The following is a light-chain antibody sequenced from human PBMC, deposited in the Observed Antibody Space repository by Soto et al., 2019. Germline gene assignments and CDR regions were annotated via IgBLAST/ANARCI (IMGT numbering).Light chain of an antibody. CDR2: GAS. CDR1: QSVTTN. CDR3: HQYNNWPIT. J-gene: IGKJ5*01. Sequence: EIVMTQSPATLSVSPGERATLSCRASQSVTTNLAWHQQNPGQAPRLLIYGASIRATGVPARFSGRGSGTEFTLTISSLQSEDSAVYFCHQYNNWPITFGQGTRLEIK. V-gene: IGKV3-15*01.